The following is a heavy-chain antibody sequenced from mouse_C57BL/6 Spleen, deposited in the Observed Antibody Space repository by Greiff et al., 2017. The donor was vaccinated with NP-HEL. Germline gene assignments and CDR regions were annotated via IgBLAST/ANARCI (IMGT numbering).Heavy chain of an antibody. CDR3: ARGEYYGSSLDAMDY. V-gene: IGHV1-22*01. CDR2: INPNNGGT. D-gene: IGHD1-1*01. J-gene: IGHJ4*01. CDR1: GYTFTDYN. Sequence: EVQLQQSGPELVKPGASVKMSCKASGYTFTDYNMHWVKQSNGKSLEWIGYINPNNGGTSYNQKFKGKATLTVNKSSSTAYMELRSLTSEDSAVYYCARGEYYGSSLDAMDYWGQGTSVTVSS.